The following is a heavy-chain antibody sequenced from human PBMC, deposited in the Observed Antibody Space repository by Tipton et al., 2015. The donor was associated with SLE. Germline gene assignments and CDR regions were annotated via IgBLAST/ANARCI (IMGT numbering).Heavy chain of an antibody. CDR2: ISWDSGSL. CDR3: ARDQSDAAVVTWWFDP. D-gene: IGHD5-18*01. J-gene: IGHJ5*02. V-gene: IGHV3-9*01. Sequence: SLRLSCAASGFNFDDYAMHWVRQGPGKGLEWVSGISWDSGSLDYADSVKGRFTISRDNAKNSLYLQMNSLRPEDTALYYCARDQSDAAVVTWWFDPWGQGTLVTVSS. CDR1: GFNFDDYA.